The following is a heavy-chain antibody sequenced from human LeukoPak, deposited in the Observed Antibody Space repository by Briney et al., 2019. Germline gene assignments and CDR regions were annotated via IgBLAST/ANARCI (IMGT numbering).Heavy chain of an antibody. V-gene: IGHV3-48*01. J-gene: IGHJ4*02. CDR1: GFTFSYYS. CDR3: ARNGGYDYEWFDY. Sequence: GGSLRLSCAASGFTFSYYSINWVRQAPGKGLEWVSYISRSSSTIYYADSVKGRFTISRDNAKNSLYLQMNSLRAEDTAVYYCARNGGYDYEWFDYWGQGTLVTVSS. D-gene: IGHD5-12*01. CDR2: ISRSSSTI.